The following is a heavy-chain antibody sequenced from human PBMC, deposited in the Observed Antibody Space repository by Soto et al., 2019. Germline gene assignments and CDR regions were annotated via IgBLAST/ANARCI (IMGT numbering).Heavy chain of an antibody. D-gene: IGHD6-6*01. CDR2: SSAYNGNT. V-gene: IGHV1-18*01. CDR1: GYTFTSYG. CDR3: ARGMRASSSSSTLGG. J-gene: IGHJ4*02. Sequence: QVQLVQSGAEVTKPGASVKVSCKASGYTFTSYGISWVRQAPGQGLEWMGWSSAYNGNTNYAQTLQGRVTMTTDTSTSTAYRELRSLISDDTAVYYCARGMRASSSSSTLGGWGQGTLVTVSS.